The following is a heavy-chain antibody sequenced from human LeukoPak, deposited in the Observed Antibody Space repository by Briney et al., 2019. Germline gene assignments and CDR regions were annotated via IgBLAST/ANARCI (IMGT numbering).Heavy chain of an antibody. J-gene: IGHJ4*02. CDR2: ISHSGST. D-gene: IGHD2-15*01. CDR1: GGSFSGYY. Sequence: SETLSLTCAVYGGSFSGYYWTWIRQPPGKGLEWIGEISHSGSTNYNPSLKSRVTISVDTSKNQFSLKLSSVTAADTAVYYCARDQGGLKGIDYWGQGTLVTVSS. CDR3: ARDQGGLKGIDY. V-gene: IGHV4-34*01.